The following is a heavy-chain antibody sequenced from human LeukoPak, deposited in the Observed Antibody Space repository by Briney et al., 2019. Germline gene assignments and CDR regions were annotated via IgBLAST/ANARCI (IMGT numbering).Heavy chain of an antibody. V-gene: IGHV4-4*02. CDR2: IYHSGST. D-gene: IGHD1-26*01. J-gene: IGHJ4*02. CDR1: GVSISSSNW. Sequence: SGTLSLTCAVSGVSISSSNWWSWVRQPPGKGLEWIGEIYHSGSTNYNPSLKSRVTISVDKSKNQFSLKLSSVTAADTAVYYCARAGFVVGATTGFIGHDYWGQGTLVTVSS. CDR3: ARAGFVVGATTGFIGHDY.